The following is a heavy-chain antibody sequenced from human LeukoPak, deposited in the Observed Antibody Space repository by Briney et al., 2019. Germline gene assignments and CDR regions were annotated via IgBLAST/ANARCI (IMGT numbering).Heavy chain of an antibody. CDR2: IYYSGST. V-gene: IGHV4-59*01. Sequence: SETLSLTCTVSGGSISSYYWNWIRKPPGKGLEWIGYIYYSGSTNYNPSLKSRVTISVDTSKNQFSLKLSSVTAADTAVYYCARGADSSGYYSIFYFDYWGQGTLVTVSS. CDR1: GGSISSYY. D-gene: IGHD3-22*01. J-gene: IGHJ4*02. CDR3: ARGADSSGYYSIFYFDY.